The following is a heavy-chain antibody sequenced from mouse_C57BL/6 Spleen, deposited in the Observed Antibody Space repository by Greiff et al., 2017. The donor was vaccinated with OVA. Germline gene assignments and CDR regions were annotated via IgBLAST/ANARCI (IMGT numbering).Heavy chain of an antibody. V-gene: IGHV1-55*01. Sequence: VQLQQPGAELVKPGASVKMSCKASGYTFTSYWITWVKQRPGQGLEWIGDIYPGSGSTNYNEKFKSKATLTVDTPSSTAYIQLSSLISEAAAVPCCARKGDYWGQGTTLTVSS. CDR1: GYTFTSYW. CDR3: ARKGDY. CDR2: IYPGSGST. J-gene: IGHJ2*01.